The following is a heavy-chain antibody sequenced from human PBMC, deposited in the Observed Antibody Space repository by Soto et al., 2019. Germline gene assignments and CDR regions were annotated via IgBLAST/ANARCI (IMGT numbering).Heavy chain of an antibody. CDR3: ARALLEDIVVVVAATPGAFDI. Sequence: SETLSLTCTVSGGSISSGDYYWSWIRQPPGKGLEWIGYIYYSGSTYYNPSLKSRVTISVDTSKNQFSLKLSSVTAADTAVYYCARALLEDIVVVVAATPGAFDIWGQGTMVTVSS. CDR2: IYYSGST. J-gene: IGHJ3*02. CDR1: GGSISSGDYY. V-gene: IGHV4-30-4*01. D-gene: IGHD2-15*01.